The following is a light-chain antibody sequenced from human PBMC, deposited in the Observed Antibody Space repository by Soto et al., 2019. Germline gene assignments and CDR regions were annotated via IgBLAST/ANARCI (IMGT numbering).Light chain of an antibody. CDR1: SSDVGGYKY. CDR3: SSYPSNDVV. J-gene: IGLJ2*01. V-gene: IGLV2-14*03. Sequence: QSALTQPASVSGSPGQSVTISCTGTSSDVGGYKYVSWYQQHPNRAPKLIIYDVANRPSGVSNRFSGSKSGDTASLTISGLQADDEANYYCSSYPSNDVVFGGGTQPTVL. CDR2: DVA.